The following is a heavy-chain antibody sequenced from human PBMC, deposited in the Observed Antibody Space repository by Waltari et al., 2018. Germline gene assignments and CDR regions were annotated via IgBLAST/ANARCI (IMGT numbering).Heavy chain of an antibody. J-gene: IGHJ4*02. CDR2: RNPDGSQK. Sequence: EVQLVESGGGLVQPGGSLRLSCAASGFTFNTYWMKWIRQAPGKGLEWVANRNPDGSQKFYGDSVKGRFTVSSDNAQNALYLQMNNLRAEDTAVYYCTTLARGESGDYWGQGSLVTVSS. CDR1: GFTFNTYW. CDR3: TTLARGESGDY. V-gene: IGHV3-7*01. D-gene: IGHD3-10*01.